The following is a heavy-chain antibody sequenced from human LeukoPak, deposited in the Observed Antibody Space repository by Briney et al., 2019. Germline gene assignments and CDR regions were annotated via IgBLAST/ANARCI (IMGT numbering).Heavy chain of an antibody. Sequence: GGSLRLSCAASGFTFSSYAMSWVRQAPGKGLEWVSAISGSGGSTYYADSVKGRFTISRDNSKNTLYLQMNSLRAEDTAVYYCAVYYDFWSGYYHFDYWGQGTLVTVSS. J-gene: IGHJ4*02. CDR1: GFTFSSYA. D-gene: IGHD3-3*01. CDR3: AVYYDFWSGYYHFDY. V-gene: IGHV3-23*01. CDR2: ISGSGGST.